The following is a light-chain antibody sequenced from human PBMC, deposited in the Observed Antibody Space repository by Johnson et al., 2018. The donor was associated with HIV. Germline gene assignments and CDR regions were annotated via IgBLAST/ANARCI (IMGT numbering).Light chain of an antibody. CDR1: SSNIGNNY. CDR2: DNN. V-gene: IGLV1-51*01. Sequence: QSVLTQPPSVSAAPGQKVTISCSGSSSNIGNNYVSWYQQLPGTAPKLLIYDNNKRPSGIPDRFSGSKSGTSATLGISGLQTGDEADYYCGTWDSSLGAGRVFGTGTKVTV. J-gene: IGLJ1*01. CDR3: GTWDSSLGAGRV.